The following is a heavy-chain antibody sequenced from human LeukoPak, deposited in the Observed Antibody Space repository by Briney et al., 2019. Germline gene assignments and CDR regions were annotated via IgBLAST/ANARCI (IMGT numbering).Heavy chain of an antibody. Sequence: GESLKISCKGSGYSFTSYWIGWVRQMPGKGLEWMGIIYPGDSDTRYSPSFQGQVTISADKSISTAYLQWSSLKASDTAMYYYARQPMITFGGVIAAPFDYWGQGTLVTVSS. CDR3: ARQPMITFGGVIAAPFDY. CDR1: GYSFTSYW. J-gene: IGHJ4*02. D-gene: IGHD3-16*02. V-gene: IGHV5-51*01. CDR2: IYPGDSDT.